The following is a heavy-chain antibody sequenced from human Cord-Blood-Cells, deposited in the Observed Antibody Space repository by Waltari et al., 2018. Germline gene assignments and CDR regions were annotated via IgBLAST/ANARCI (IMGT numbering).Heavy chain of an antibody. Sequence: QVQLVHSGAEVKKPGASVKVSCKVSGYTLTELSMPWVRQAPGKGLEWMGGVDPEDGKTIYAQKFQGRVTMTEDTSTDTAYLELSSLRSEDTAVYYCATQRKNYDFWSGYIYRGQGTLVTVSS. J-gene: IGHJ4*02. CDR2: VDPEDGKT. D-gene: IGHD3-3*01. V-gene: IGHV1-24*01. CDR3: ATQRKNYDFWSGYIY. CDR1: GYTLTELS.